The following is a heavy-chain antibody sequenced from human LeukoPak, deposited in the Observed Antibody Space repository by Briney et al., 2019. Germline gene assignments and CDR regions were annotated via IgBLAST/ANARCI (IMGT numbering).Heavy chain of an antibody. D-gene: IGHD4-17*01. V-gene: IGHV1-2*02. CDR1: GYTFTGYF. Sequence: ASVKVTCKTSGYTFTGYFKHWVRQAPGQGLEWMGWINPNSGGTNYAQKFQGRVTMTRDTSISTAYMELTRLRSDDTAMYYCSREGDYGDYGRLWYFDLWGRGTLVTVSS. CDR2: INPNSGGT. J-gene: IGHJ2*01. CDR3: SREGDYGDYGRLWYFDL.